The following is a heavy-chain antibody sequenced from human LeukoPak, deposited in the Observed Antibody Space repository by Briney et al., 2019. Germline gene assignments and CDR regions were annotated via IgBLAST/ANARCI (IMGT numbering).Heavy chain of an antibody. CDR1: GFTFSSYG. V-gene: IGHV3-33*01. Sequence: GGSLRLSCAASGFTFSSYGVPWVRQAPGKGLEWVAVIWYDGSNKYYADSVKGRFTISRDNSKNTLYLQMNSLRAEDTAVYYCARETAAGELDHWGQGTLVTVSS. CDR2: IWYDGSNK. CDR3: ARETAAGELDH. D-gene: IGHD6-13*01. J-gene: IGHJ4*02.